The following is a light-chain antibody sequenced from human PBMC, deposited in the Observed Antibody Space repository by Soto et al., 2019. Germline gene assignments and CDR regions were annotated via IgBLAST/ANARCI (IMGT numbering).Light chain of an antibody. J-gene: IGLJ2*01. CDR3: SSYTSSSTVV. CDR1: SSDVGGYNY. V-gene: IGLV2-14*01. CDR2: DIS. Sequence: QSVLTQPASVSGSPGQSITFSCTGTSSDVGGYNYVSWYQQHPGKAPKLMIYDISNRPSGVSNRFSGSKSGNTASLTISGLQAEDEADYYCSSYTSSSTVVFVGGTKLTVL.